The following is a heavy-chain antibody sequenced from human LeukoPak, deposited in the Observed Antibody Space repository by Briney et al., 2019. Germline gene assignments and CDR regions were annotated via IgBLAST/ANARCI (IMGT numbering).Heavy chain of an antibody. CDR3: SRDTTYYYYAMDV. V-gene: IGHV3-21*01. Sequence: GSLRLSCAASGFTFSDYTMNWVRQAPGGGLEWVSSVTGISSYIYYADSVRGRFTVSRDNAKNSLHLQMNSLSAEDTAVYYCSRDTTYYYYAMDVWGQGTTVTVSS. CDR2: VTGISSYI. CDR1: GFTFSDYT. J-gene: IGHJ6*02. D-gene: IGHD1-1*01.